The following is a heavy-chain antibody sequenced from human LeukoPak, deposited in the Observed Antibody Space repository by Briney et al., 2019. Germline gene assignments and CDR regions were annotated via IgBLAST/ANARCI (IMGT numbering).Heavy chain of an antibody. D-gene: IGHD1-26*01. CDR2: ISVNSDRI. Sequence: GGSLRLSCAASGFTLSNYAMNWVRQAPGKGLEWVSSISVNSDRIDYADSVKGRSTISRDNSKNTLYLQKNSLRAEDTAVYYCAKDQRGVDTGSYFFDYWGQGTLVTVSS. J-gene: IGHJ4*02. V-gene: IGHV3-23*01. CDR3: AKDQRGVDTGSYFFDY. CDR1: GFTLSNYA.